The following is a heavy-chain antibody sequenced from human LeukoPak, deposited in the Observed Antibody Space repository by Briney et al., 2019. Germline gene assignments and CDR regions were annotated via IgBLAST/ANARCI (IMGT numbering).Heavy chain of an antibody. D-gene: IGHD4-17*01. Sequence: ASVKVSCKASGYTFTSYYMHWVRQAPGQGLEWMGIINPSGGSTSYAQKFQGRVTMTRDTSTSTVYMELSSLRSEDTAVYYCARLTTVTTQPKPNDAFDIWGQGTMVTVSS. V-gene: IGHV1-46*01. J-gene: IGHJ3*02. CDR1: GYTFTSYY. CDR2: INPSGGST. CDR3: ARLTTVTTQPKPNDAFDI.